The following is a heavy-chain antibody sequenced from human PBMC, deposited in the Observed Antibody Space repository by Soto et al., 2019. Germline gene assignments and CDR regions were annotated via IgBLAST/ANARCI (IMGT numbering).Heavy chain of an antibody. Sequence: SETLSLTCTVSGGSISSYYWSWIRQPPGKGLEWIGYIYYSGSTNYNPSLKSRVTISVDTSKNQFSLKLSSVTAADTAVYYCARAYDGYSYGYSVPWGQGTLVTVSS. V-gene: IGHV4-59*01. CDR1: GGSISSYY. J-gene: IGHJ5*02. CDR3: ARAYDGYSYGYSVP. CDR2: IYYSGST. D-gene: IGHD5-18*01.